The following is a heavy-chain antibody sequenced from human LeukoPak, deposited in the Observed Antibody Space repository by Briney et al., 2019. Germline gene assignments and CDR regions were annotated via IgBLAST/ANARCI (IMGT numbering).Heavy chain of an antibody. CDR2: IYYSGST. CDR3: ARSGSSGWSGGQYFQH. J-gene: IGHJ1*01. V-gene: IGHV4-59*01. CDR1: GGSISSYY. D-gene: IGHD6-19*01. Sequence: TPSETLSLTCTVSGGSISSYYWSWIRQPPGKGLEWIGYIYYSGSTNYNPSLKSRVTISVDTSKNQFSLKLSSVTAADTAVYYCARSGSSGWSGGQYFQHWGQGTLVTVSS.